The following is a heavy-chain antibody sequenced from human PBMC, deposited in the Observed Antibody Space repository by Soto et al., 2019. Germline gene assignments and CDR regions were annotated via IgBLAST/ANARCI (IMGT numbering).Heavy chain of an antibody. Sequence: ASVKVSCKASGGTFSSYAISWVRQAPGQGLEWMGGIIPIFGTANYAQKFQGRVTITADESTSTAYMELSSLRSEDTAVYYCARDRVTTIYYYYYGMDVWGQGTTVTVSS. CDR1: GGTFSSYA. D-gene: IGHD4-17*01. CDR2: IIPIFGTA. J-gene: IGHJ6*02. CDR3: ARDRVTTIYYYYYGMDV. V-gene: IGHV1-69*13.